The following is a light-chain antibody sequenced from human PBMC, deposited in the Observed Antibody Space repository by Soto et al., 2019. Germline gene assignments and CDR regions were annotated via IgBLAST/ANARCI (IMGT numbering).Light chain of an antibody. Sequence: SYELTQPPSVSVSPGQTASITCSGDELGDKYACWYQQKPGQSPVLVIYQDSKRPSGIPERFSGSNSGNTATLTISGTQAMDEADYYCQAWDSSTVVFGGGTKVTVL. CDR2: QDS. J-gene: IGLJ2*01. CDR3: QAWDSSTVV. CDR1: ELGDKY. V-gene: IGLV3-1*01.